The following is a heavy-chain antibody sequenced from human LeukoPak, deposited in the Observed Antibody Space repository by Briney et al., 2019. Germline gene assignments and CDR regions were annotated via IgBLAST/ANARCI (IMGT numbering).Heavy chain of an antibody. CDR3: AKADSGWPLDY. CDR2: IWYDGSSK. V-gene: IGHV3-33*06. Sequence: PGRSLRLSCAASGFTFSSYGMHWVRQAPGKGLEWVAVIWYDGSSKYYADSVKGRFTISRDNSKNTLYLQMNSLRAEDTAVYYCAKADSGWPLDYWGQGTLVTVSS. CDR1: GFTFSSYG. J-gene: IGHJ4*02. D-gene: IGHD6-19*01.